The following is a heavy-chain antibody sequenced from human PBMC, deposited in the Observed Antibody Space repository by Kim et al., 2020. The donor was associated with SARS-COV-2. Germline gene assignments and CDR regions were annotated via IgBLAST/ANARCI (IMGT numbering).Heavy chain of an antibody. J-gene: IGHJ6*01. V-gene: IGHV4-34*01. Sequence: SETLSLTCAVYGGSFSGYYWSWIRQPPGKGLEWIGEINHSGSTNYNPSLKSRGTISVDTSKNQFSLKLSSVTAADTAVYYCARGGGSSSWYYYYYGMDV. CDR3: ARGGGSSSWYYYYYGMDV. CDR2: INHSGST. D-gene: IGHD6-13*01. CDR1: GGSFSGYY.